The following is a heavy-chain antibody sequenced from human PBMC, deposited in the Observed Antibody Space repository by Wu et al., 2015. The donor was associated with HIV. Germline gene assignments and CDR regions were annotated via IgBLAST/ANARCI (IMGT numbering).Heavy chain of an antibody. CDR1: GYTFNTYY. D-gene: IGHD2-15*01. CDR3: TRSTFAGGSDTWYSFDK. Sequence: QVQLVQSGAEVKKPGASVKVSCKAAGYTFNTYYIHWLRQAPGQGLEWMGVINPSENRVSYAQSFQGRVTMTRDTSTNTVYMELRSLKSEDTAVYFCTRSTFAGGSDTWYSFDKWGQGTLVSVSS. CDR2: INPSENRV. V-gene: IGHV1-46*02. J-gene: IGHJ4*02.